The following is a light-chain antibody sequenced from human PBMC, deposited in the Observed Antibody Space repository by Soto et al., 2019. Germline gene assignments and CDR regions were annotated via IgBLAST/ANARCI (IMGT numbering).Light chain of an antibody. CDR1: QSVSSSY. CDR3: QQSGSSPRT. Sequence: EIVLAQSPGTLSLSPGDRATLSCRASQSVSSSYLAWYQQRPGQAPRLLMYGASSRATGIPDRFSGSGSGTDFTLTISRLEPEDFALYYCQQSGSSPRTFGQGTKVEIK. V-gene: IGKV3-20*01. J-gene: IGKJ1*01. CDR2: GAS.